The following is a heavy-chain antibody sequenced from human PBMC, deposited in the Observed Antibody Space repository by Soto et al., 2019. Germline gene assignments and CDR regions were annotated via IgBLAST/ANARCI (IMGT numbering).Heavy chain of an antibody. CDR3: AMGYNYGSEALDF. D-gene: IGHD5-18*01. J-gene: IGHJ4*02. CDR2: VNPYNGNT. Sequence: QVQLVQSGTEVEATGASVEVSCTASGYTFTSYDITWVRQAPGQGLEWMGWVNPYNGNTNYAQKVQGRVTMTTDTSTSTAYMELRSLRSDDTAVYYCAMGYNYGSEALDFWGQGTLVTVSS. CDR1: GYTFTSYD. V-gene: IGHV1-18*01.